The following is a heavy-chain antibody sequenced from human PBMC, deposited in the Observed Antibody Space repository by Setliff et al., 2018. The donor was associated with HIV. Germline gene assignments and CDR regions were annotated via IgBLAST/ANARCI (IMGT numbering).Heavy chain of an antibody. CDR3: ARHRYYDILFDP. J-gene: IGHJ5*02. D-gene: IGHD3-9*01. V-gene: IGHV4-59*08. CDR1: GDSIITYY. CDR2: IHHSGSS. Sequence: SETLSLTCTVSGDSIITYYWTWIRQPPGKGLEWIGYIHHSGSSDYTPSLRSRVTMSVDTSKNQFSLKLTSVTAADTAVYYCARHRYYDILFDPWGQGTLVTVSS.